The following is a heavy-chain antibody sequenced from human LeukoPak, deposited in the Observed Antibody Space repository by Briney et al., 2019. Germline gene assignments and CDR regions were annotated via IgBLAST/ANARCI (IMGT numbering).Heavy chain of an antibody. Sequence: GALRLSCAASGFTFSSYAMSWVRQAPGKGLEWVSAISGSGGSTYYADSVKGRFTISRDNSKNTLYLQMNSLRAEDTAVYYCATDDASGSLGYHWGQGTLVTVSS. V-gene: IGHV3-23*01. CDR1: GFTFSSYA. CDR3: ATDDASGSLGYH. J-gene: IGHJ5*02. D-gene: IGHD3-22*01. CDR2: ISGSGGST.